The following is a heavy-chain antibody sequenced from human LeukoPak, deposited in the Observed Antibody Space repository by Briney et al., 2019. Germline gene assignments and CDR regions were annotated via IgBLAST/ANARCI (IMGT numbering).Heavy chain of an antibody. V-gene: IGHV3-30-3*01. Sequence: PGGSLRLSCAASGFTFSSYAMHWVRQAPGKGLEWVAVISYDGSNKYYADSVKDRFTISRDNSRNTLYLQMNSLRAEDTAVYYCARDSGSYLYYFDYWGQGTLVTVSS. D-gene: IGHD1-26*01. CDR2: ISYDGSNK. CDR3: ARDSGSYLYYFDY. J-gene: IGHJ4*02. CDR1: GFTFSSYA.